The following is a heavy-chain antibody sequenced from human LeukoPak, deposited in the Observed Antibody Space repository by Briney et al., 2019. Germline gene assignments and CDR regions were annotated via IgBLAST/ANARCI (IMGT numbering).Heavy chain of an antibody. J-gene: IGHJ4*02. V-gene: IGHV3-23*01. CDR3: AKEGRLTVAAVVVENYFDY. D-gene: IGHD3-22*01. CDR1: GFTFSRSA. Sequence: GSLRLSCVGSGFTFSRSAMSWVRLAPGKGLEWVSGISGSGGHTYYTDSVKGRFTISRDNSGTTVSLQMNSLTTDDTAVYFCAKEGRLTVAAVVVENYFDYWGQGTPVIVSA. CDR2: ISGSGGHT.